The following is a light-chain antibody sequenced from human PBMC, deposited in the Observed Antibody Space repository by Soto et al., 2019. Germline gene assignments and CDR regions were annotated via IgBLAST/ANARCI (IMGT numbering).Light chain of an antibody. CDR3: QQYGSSGT. Sequence: EIVLTQSPGTLSLSPGERATLSCRASQSVDSNYFAWYQQKPGQAPRLLIYGTSYRATGIPDRFSGSGSGTDFTLTISRLQSEDFAVYYCQQYGSSGTFGQGTKVDIK. CDR2: GTS. J-gene: IGKJ1*01. CDR1: QSVDSNY. V-gene: IGKV3-20*01.